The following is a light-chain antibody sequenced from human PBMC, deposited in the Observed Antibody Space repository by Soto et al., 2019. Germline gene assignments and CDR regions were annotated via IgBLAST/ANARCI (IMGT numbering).Light chain of an antibody. V-gene: IGLV2-14*01. Sequence: QSALTQPAAVSGSPGQSITISCTGTSSDVGGYNYVSWFQQHPGKAPKLMSYDVRNRPSGISNRFSGSKSGNTASLTISGLQAEDEADYYCNSYTSSSTYVFGTGTKLTVL. CDR1: SSDVGGYNY. J-gene: IGLJ1*01. CDR2: DVR. CDR3: NSYTSSSTYV.